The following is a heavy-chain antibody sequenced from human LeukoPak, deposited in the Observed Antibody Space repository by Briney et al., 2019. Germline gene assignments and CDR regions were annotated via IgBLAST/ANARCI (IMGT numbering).Heavy chain of an antibody. Sequence: SETLSLTCTVSGGSISSYYWSWIRQPPGKGLEWIGYIYYSGSTNYNPSLKSRVTIPVDTSKNQFSLKLSSVTAADTAVYYCARGGYSYGYLYYFDYWGQGTLVTVSS. CDR3: ARGGYSYGYLYYFDY. CDR2: IYYSGST. D-gene: IGHD5-18*01. V-gene: IGHV4-59*01. CDR1: GGSISSYY. J-gene: IGHJ4*02.